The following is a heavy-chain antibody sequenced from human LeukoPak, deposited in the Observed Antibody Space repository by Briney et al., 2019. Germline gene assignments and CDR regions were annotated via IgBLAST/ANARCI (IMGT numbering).Heavy chain of an antibody. CDR1: GYTFTSYY. D-gene: IGHD2-2*02. CDR3: AVPPHCSSTSCHNGFDY. Sequence: ASVKVSCKASGYTFTSYYMHWVRQAPGQGLEWMGWINPNSGGTNYAQKFQGRVTMTRDTSISTAYMELSRLRSDDTAVYYCAVPPHCSSTSCHNGFDYWGQGTLVTVSS. V-gene: IGHV1-2*02. CDR2: INPNSGGT. J-gene: IGHJ4*02.